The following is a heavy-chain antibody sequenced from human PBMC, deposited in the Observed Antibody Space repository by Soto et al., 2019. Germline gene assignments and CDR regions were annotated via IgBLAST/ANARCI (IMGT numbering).Heavy chain of an antibody. CDR1: GGSISSYY. D-gene: IGHD3-9*01. CDR2: IYYSGST. J-gene: IGHJ6*02. CDR3: AREKIFGPTDV. Sequence: LSLTCTVSGGSISSYYWSWIRQPPGKGLEWIGYIYYSGSTNYNPSLKSRVTISVDTSKNQFSLKLSSVTAADTAVYYCAREKIFGPTDVWGQGTTVTVSS. V-gene: IGHV4-59*01.